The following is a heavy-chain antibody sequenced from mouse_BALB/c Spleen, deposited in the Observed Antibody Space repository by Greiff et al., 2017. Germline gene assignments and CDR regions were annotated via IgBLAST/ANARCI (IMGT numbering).Heavy chain of an antibody. V-gene: IGHV1-7*01. Sequence: QVQLQQSGAELAKPGASVKMSCKASGYTFTSYWMHWVKQRPGQGLEWIGYINPSTGYTEYNQKFKDKATLTADKSSSTAYMQLSSLTSEDSAVYYCARGGYYEGFDVWGAGTTVTVSS. CDR2: INPSTGYT. CDR3: ARGGYYEGFDV. D-gene: IGHD1-1*01. J-gene: IGHJ1*01. CDR1: GYTFTSYW.